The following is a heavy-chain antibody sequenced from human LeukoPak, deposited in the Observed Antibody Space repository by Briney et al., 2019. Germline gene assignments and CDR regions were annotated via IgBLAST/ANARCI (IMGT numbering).Heavy chain of an antibody. CDR2: IYTSGST. D-gene: IGHD3-22*01. J-gene: IGHJ3*02. Sequence: SETLSLTCTVSGGSISSSSYYWSWIRQPAGKGLEWIGRIYTSGSTNYNPSLKSRVTMSVDTSKNQFSLKLSSVTAADTAVYYCARDQTYYDSSGYSLYAFDIWGQGTMVTVSS. CDR1: GGSISSSSYY. V-gene: IGHV4-61*02. CDR3: ARDQTYYDSSGYSLYAFDI.